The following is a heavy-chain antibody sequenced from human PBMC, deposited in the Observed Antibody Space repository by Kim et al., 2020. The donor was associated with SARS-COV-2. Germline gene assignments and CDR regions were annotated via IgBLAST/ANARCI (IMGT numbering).Heavy chain of an antibody. V-gene: IGHV3-30*03. J-gene: IGHJ4*02. CDR3: ARSCSGSYFGYDY. D-gene: IGHD1-26*01. CDR1: GFTFNTYG. Sequence: GGSLRLSCAASGFTFNTYGMHWVRQAPGKGLEWVAVISYDGSDKYYVDSVKGRFTISRDNPKNTLYLQMNSLRIEDTAVYYCARSCSGSYFGYDYWGQGSLVTVSS. CDR2: ISYDGSDK.